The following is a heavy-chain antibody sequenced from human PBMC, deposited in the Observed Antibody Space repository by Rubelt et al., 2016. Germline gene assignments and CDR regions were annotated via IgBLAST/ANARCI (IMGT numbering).Heavy chain of an antibody. CDR1: GYTFTSYA. CDR3: ARDGYCSGAKCYSVY. Sequence: QVQLVQSGAEVKKPGASVKVSCKASGYTFTSYAMHWVRQAPGQRLEWMGWINAGNGNTKYSQKCQGGVTITRDTSASTAYMELSSLRSEDTAVYYCARDGYCSGAKCYSVYWGQGTLVTVSS. CDR2: INAGNGNT. V-gene: IGHV1-3*01. J-gene: IGHJ4*02. D-gene: IGHD2-15*01.